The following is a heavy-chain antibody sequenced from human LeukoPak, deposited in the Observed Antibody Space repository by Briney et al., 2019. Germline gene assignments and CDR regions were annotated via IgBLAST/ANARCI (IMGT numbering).Heavy chain of an antibody. J-gene: IGHJ4*02. CDR1: GFTVSSNY. CDR3: AREYYYDTSDYFPPYYFDC. Sequence: PGGSLRLSCAASGFTVSSNYMSWVRQAPGKGLEWVSVIHSGGTTYYADSAKGRFTISRNNSKNTLYLQMNSLRAEDTAVYYCAREYYYDTSDYFPPYYFDCWGQGTLVTVSS. CDR2: IHSGGTT. D-gene: IGHD3-22*01. V-gene: IGHV3-53*01.